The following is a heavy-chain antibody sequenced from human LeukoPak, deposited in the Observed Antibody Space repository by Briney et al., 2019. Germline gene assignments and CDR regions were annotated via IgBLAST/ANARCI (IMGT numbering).Heavy chain of an antibody. J-gene: IGHJ4*02. CDR3: AKLGGASRDYFDY. Sequence: GGSLRLSCEASGFIFSSYGMSWVRQAPGKGLEWVSTMSGNGASTFYVDSVKGRFTVSRDNSKNTLYLQMNSLRAEDTAVYYCAKLGGASRDYFDYWGQGTLVTVSS. CDR2: MSGNGAST. CDR1: GFIFSSYG. V-gene: IGHV3-23*01.